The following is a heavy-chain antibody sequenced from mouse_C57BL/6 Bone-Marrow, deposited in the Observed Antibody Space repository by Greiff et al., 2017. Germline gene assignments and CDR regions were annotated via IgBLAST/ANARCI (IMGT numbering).Heavy chain of an antibody. D-gene: IGHD2-4*01. V-gene: IGHV1-50*01. Sequence: QVQLMQPGAELVKPGASVKLSCKASGYTFTSYWMPWVKQRPGQGLEWIGEIDPSDSYTTYNQQFKGKATLTVDTSSSTAYMQLSSLTSEDSAGYYCAREGYDYDYFDYWGQGTTLTVSS. CDR3: AREGYDYDYFDY. CDR1: GYTFTSYW. CDR2: IDPSDSYT. J-gene: IGHJ2*01.